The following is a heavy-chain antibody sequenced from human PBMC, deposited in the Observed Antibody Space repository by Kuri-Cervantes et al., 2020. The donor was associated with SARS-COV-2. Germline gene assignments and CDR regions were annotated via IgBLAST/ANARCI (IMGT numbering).Heavy chain of an antibody. CDR3: ARDPSGSYYYLGYYFDY. Sequence: ASVKVSCKASGYTFTGYYMHWVRQAPGQGLEWMGWINPNSGGTNYAQKFQGRVTMTRDTSISTAYMELSRLRSDDTAVYYCARDPSGSYYYLGYYFDYWGQGTLVTVSS. V-gene: IGHV1-2*02. D-gene: IGHD1-26*01. CDR1: GYTFTGYY. J-gene: IGHJ4*02. CDR2: INPNSGGT.